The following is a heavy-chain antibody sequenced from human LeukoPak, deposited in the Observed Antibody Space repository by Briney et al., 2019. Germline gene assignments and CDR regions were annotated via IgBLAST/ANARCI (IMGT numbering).Heavy chain of an antibody. V-gene: IGHV3-9*01. Sequence: GGSLRLSCAASGFTFSRYSMNWVRQAPGKGLEWVSGISWNSGSIGYADSVKGRFTISRDNAKNSLYLQMNSLRAEDTALYYCAKDMGYDSSGYLDYWGQGTLVTVSS. CDR1: GFTFSRYS. CDR3: AKDMGYDSSGYLDY. J-gene: IGHJ4*02. D-gene: IGHD3-22*01. CDR2: ISWNSGSI.